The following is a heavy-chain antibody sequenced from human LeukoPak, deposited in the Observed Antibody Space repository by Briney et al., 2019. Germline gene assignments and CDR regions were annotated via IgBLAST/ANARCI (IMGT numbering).Heavy chain of an antibody. D-gene: IGHD1-26*01. V-gene: IGHV3-30*02. Sequence: PGGSLRLSCAASGFTLSTYDMHWVRQAPGKGLEWVAFNHKDGTQKRYAESVRGRFIVSRDNSKNMLYLQMTSLRTEDTAVYYCAKLADVEPLDPWGQGTLVTVSS. CDR3: AKLADVEPLDP. CDR1: GFTLSTYD. J-gene: IGHJ5*02. CDR2: NHKDGTQK.